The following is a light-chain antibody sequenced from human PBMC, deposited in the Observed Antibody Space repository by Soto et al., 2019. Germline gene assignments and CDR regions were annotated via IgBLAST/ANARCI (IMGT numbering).Light chain of an antibody. CDR2: DAS. Sequence: DIQLTQSHSTLSASVGERVTLTCRASQSISSWLAWYQQKLGKAPKLLIYDASNLETGVPSRFSGSGSGTDFTFTISSLQPEDIATYYCQQYSHLITFGQGTRLEIK. CDR1: QSISSW. J-gene: IGKJ5*01. CDR3: QQYSHLIT. V-gene: IGKV1-5*01.